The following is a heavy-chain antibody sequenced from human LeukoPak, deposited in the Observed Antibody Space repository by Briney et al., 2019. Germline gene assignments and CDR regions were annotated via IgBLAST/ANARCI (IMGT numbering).Heavy chain of an antibody. V-gene: IGHV3-15*01. CDR2: IKSKTDGGTT. CDR1: GFTFDDYG. CDR3: RLGATI. J-gene: IGHJ3*02. D-gene: IGHD1-26*01. Sequence: GGSLRLSCAASGFTFDDYGMSWVRQAPGKGLEWVGRIKSKTDGGTTDYAAPVKGRFTISRDDSKNTLYLQMNSLKTEDTAVYYCRLGATIWGQGTMVIVSS.